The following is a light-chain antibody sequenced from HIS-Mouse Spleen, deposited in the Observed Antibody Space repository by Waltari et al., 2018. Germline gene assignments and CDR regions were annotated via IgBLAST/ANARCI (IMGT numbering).Light chain of an antibody. J-gene: IGLJ2*01. CDR2: EHS. V-gene: IGLV3-21*03. Sequence: SYVLTQPPSVSVAPGKTARITCWGNNIGSKSVHWYQQKPGQAPVLVVYEHSDRPSGIPERFSGSNPGNTATLTISRVEAGDEADYCCQVWDSSSDHVVFGGGTKLTVL. CDR1: NIGSKS. CDR3: QVWDSSSDHVV.